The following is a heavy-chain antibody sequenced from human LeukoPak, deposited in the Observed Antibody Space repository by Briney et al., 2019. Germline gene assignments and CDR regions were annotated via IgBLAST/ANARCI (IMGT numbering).Heavy chain of an antibody. J-gene: IGHJ6*03. D-gene: IGHD5-18*01. CDR1: GGSISTSYF. CDR3: ARHSDGYPNYYYYYVDV. Sequence: PSETLSLTCTVSGGSISTSYFWGWIRQPPGKGLEWIGSIYYSGTTYYNPSLKSRVTISVDTSKNQFSLKLSSVTAADTAVYYCARHSDGYPNYYYYYVDVWGKGTTVTVSS. CDR2: IYYSGTT. V-gene: IGHV4-39*01.